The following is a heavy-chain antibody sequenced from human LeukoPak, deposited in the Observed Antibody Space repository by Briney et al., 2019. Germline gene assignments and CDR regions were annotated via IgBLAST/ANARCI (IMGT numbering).Heavy chain of an antibody. CDR2: VYHSESP. J-gene: IGHJ6*02. D-gene: IGHD1-26*01. V-gene: IGHV4-38-2*01. CDR1: SFSLTSGYY. Sequence: PSETLSLTCEVLSFSLTSGYYWGWIRQPPGKGLEWIGHVYHSESPYYNPSLKSRVTISVDTSKDHLYLKMNSVTAADTAVYYCGRLDSGYDIDIWGQGILVTVS. CDR3: GRLDSGYDIDI.